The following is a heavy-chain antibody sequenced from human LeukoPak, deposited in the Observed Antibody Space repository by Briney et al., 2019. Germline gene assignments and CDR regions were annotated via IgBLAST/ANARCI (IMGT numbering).Heavy chain of an antibody. CDR1: GFTFSSYA. V-gene: IGHV3-30-3*01. D-gene: IGHD1-14*01. CDR3: AKVRTYFYHGLDV. CDR2: ISYDGSNK. Sequence: GGSLRLSCAASGFTFSSYAMHWVRQAPGKGLEWVAVISYDGSNKYYADSVKGRFTISRDNPKNTLYLQVNSLRAEDTAVYYCAKVRTYFYHGLDVWGQGTTVTVSS. J-gene: IGHJ6*02.